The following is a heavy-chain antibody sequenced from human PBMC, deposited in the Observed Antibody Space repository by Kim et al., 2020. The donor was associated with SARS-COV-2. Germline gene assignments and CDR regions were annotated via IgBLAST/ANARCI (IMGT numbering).Heavy chain of an antibody. CDR3: VRADFDRSTYFDH. D-gene: IGHD2-21*02. J-gene: IGHJ4*02. Sequence: SSESVMGRFTISRDNSKNRLFLLMSSLRREETAVHYCVRADFDRSTYFDHWGQGTLVTVSS. V-gene: IGHV3-30*13.